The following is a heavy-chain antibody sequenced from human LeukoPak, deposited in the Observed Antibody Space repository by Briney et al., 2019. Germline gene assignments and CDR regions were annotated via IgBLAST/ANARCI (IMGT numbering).Heavy chain of an antibody. CDR1: GGSISSSNW. D-gene: IGHD4-17*01. J-gene: IGHJ4*02. CDR2: IYHSGST. V-gene: IGHV4-4*02. Sequence: SGTLSLTCAVSGGSISSSNWWSWVRQPPGKGLEWIGEIYHSGSTNYNPSLKSRVTISVDKSKNQFSLKLSSVTAADTAVYYCASLGYGDHGTSYFDYWGQGTLVTVSS. CDR3: ASLGYGDHGTSYFDY.